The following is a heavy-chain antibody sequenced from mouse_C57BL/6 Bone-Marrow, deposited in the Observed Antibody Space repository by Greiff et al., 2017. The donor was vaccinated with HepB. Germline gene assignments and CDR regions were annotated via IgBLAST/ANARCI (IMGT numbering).Heavy chain of an antibody. Sequence: EVMLVESGGGLVKPGGSLKLSCAASGFTFSDYGMHWVRQAPEKGLEWVAYISSGSSNIYYADTVKGRFTISRDNAKNTLFLQMTSLRSEDTALYYCAREVAPYAMDYWGQGTSVTVSS. CDR2: ISSGSSNI. J-gene: IGHJ4*01. CDR1: GFTFSDYG. V-gene: IGHV5-17*01. D-gene: IGHD1-1*01. CDR3: AREVAPYAMDY.